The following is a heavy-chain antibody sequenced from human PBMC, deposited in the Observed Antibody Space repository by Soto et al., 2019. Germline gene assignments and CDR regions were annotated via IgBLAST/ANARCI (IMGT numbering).Heavy chain of an antibody. CDR3: ARNPVGVGFSRVVIATTFDY. CDR1: GGSISSSSYY. Sequence: QLQLQESGPGLVKPSETLSLTCTVSGGSISSSSYYWGWIRQPPGKGLEWIGSIYYSGSTYYNPSLKSRVTISVDTSKNQFSLKRSSVTAADTAVYYCARNPVGVGFSRVVIATTFDYWGQGTLVTVSS. J-gene: IGHJ4*02. CDR2: IYYSGST. V-gene: IGHV4-39*01. D-gene: IGHD2-21*01.